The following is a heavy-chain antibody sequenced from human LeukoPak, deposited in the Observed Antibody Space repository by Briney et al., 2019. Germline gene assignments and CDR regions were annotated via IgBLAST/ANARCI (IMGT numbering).Heavy chain of an antibody. CDR3: ARVVSYYYDSSGPQREADYFDY. CDR1: GGSISTYH. D-gene: IGHD3-22*01. V-gene: IGHV4-59*12. CDR2: ISYSGST. Sequence: SETLSLTCTVSGGSISTYHWSWIRQPPEKGLEWIGYISYSGSTNYNPSPQSRVTISGSTSKNQFSLKLSSVTAADTAVYYCARVVSYYYDSSGPQREADYFDYWGQGTLVTVSS. J-gene: IGHJ4*02.